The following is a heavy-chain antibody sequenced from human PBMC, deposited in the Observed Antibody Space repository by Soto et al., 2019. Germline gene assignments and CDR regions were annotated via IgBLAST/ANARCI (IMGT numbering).Heavy chain of an antibody. CDR3: TTDVGPMVRGVIKGYYYGMDV. CDR1: GFTFSNAW. J-gene: IGHJ6*02. CDR2: IKSKTDGGTT. D-gene: IGHD3-10*01. V-gene: IGHV3-15*01. Sequence: PGGSLRLSCAASGFTFSNAWMSWVRQAPGKGLEWVGRIKSKTDGGTTDYAAPVKGRFTISRDDSKNTLYLQMNSLKTEDTAVYYCTTDVGPMVRGVIKGYYYGMDVWGQGTTVPVSS.